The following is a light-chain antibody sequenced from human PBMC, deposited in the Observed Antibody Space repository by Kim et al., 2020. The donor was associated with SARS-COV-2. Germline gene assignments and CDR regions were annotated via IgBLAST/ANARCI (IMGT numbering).Light chain of an antibody. V-gene: IGLV6-57*03. CDR2: EDN. Sequence: GTTVPDPSPRSRCSSASNYVQWYQQRPGSAPTTVIYEDNQRPSGVPDRFSGSIDSSSNSASLTISGLKTEDEADYYCQSYDSSNWVFGGGTKLTVL. CDR1: RCSSASNY. J-gene: IGLJ3*02. CDR3: QSYDSSNWV.